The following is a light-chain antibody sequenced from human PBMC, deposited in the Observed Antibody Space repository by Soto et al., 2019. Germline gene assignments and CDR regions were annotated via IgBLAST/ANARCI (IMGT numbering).Light chain of an antibody. Sequence: EIVLTQSPGTLSLSPGERATLSCRASQSVSSTYLAWYQQKPGQAPRLLIYGASTRVTGIPDRFSGSGSGTDFTLTIGRLEPEDFAVYYCQQYGSSPPFTFGPGTKGDIK. V-gene: IGKV3-20*01. CDR2: GAS. CDR1: QSVSSTY. CDR3: QQYGSSPPFT. J-gene: IGKJ3*01.